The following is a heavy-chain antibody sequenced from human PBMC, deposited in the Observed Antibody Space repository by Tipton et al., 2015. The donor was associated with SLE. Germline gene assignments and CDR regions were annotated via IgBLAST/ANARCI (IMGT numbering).Heavy chain of an antibody. CDR1: GFTFSSYS. D-gene: IGHD5-12*01. CDR3: ARALYVAREFDY. V-gene: IGHV3-21*01. Sequence: SLRLSCAASGFTFSSYSMNWVRQAPGKGLEWVSSISSSSSYIYYADSVKGRFTISRDNAKNSLYLQMNSLRAEDTAVYYCARALYVAREFDYWGQGTLVTVSS. CDR2: ISSSSSYI. J-gene: IGHJ4*02.